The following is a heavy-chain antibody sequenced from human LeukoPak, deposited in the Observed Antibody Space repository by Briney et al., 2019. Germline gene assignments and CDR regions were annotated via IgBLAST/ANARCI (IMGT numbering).Heavy chain of an antibody. D-gene: IGHD1-26*01. CDR3: ARAEYSGRLYFDY. V-gene: IGHV6-1*01. CDR2: TYYRSKWYN. J-gene: IGHJ4*02. Sequence: SQTLSLTCAISGDSVSSNSAAWTWIRQSPSRGLEWLGRTYYRSKWYNDYAVSVKSRITINADTSKKQFSLQLNSVTPEDTAVYYCARAEYSGRLYFDYWGQGTLVTVSS. CDR1: GDSVSSNSAA.